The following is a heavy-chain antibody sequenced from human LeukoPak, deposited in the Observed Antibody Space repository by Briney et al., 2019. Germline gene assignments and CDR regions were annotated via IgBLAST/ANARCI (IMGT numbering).Heavy chain of an antibody. V-gene: IGHV4-34*01. CDR1: GGSFSGYY. CDR2: INHSGST. CDR3: ARDSGYDARKSDY. J-gene: IGHJ4*02. D-gene: IGHD5-12*01. Sequence: KPSETLSLTCAVYGGSFSGYYWSWIRQPRGKGLEWIGEINHSGSTNYNPSLKSRVTISVDTSKNQFSLKLSSVTAADTAVYYCARDSGYDARKSDYWGQGTLVTVSS.